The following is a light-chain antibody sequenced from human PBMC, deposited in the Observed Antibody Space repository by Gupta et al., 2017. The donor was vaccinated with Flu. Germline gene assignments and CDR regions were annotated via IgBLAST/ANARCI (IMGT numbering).Light chain of an antibody. J-gene: IGLJ3*02. Sequence: FELTQPPSVSVSPGQTARITCSGDSLPKRYAYWYQQKAGQAPVLMIYKDRERPSGIPERFSGSRSGTTVTLTISGVQAEDEGDYYCQSEDSSSYGGVFGGGTKLTVL. CDR1: SLPKRY. CDR2: KDR. CDR3: QSEDSSSYGGV. V-gene: IGLV3-25*02.